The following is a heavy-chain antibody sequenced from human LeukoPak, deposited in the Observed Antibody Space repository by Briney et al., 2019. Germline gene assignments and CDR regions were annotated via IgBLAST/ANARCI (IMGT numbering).Heavy chain of an antibody. CDR3: ARDQKGGALYYYDSSGYLAPDY. CDR1: GYTFTSYG. CDR2: INPSGGST. V-gene: IGHV1-46*01. D-gene: IGHD3-22*01. Sequence: ASVKVSCKASGYTFTSYGISWVRQAPGQGLEWMGIINPSGGSTSYAQKFQGRVTMTRDTSTSTVYMELSSLRSEDTAVYYCARDQKGGALYYYDSSGYLAPDYWGQGTLVTVSS. J-gene: IGHJ4*02.